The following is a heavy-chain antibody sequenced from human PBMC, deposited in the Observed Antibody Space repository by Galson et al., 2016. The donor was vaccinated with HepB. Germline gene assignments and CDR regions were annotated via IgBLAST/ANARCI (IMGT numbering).Heavy chain of an antibody. J-gene: IGHJ6*02. Sequence: TLSLTCTVSGGSIRSGGYYWTWIRQHPGKGLEWIGYIYYSGSTRYNPSLESRVTISVDTSKNQFSLKATSVTGADTAVYYCARMDILLGFDVWGQGSTVTVSS. CDR2: IYYSGST. CDR3: ARMDILLGFDV. V-gene: IGHV4-31*03. CDR1: GGSIRSGGYY. D-gene: IGHD2-2*03.